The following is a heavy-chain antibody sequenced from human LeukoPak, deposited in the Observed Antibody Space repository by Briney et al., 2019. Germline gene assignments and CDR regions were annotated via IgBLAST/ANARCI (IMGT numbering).Heavy chain of an antibody. J-gene: IGHJ6*02. Sequence: GGSLRLSCAASGFTFSTYNMNWVRKAPGKGPEWVSHISGSSSIIYYADSVKGRFTISRDNAKSSLYLQMNILRDEDTAVYYCARYFGDPQGMDVWGQGTTVTVSS. CDR3: ARYFGDPQGMDV. V-gene: IGHV3-48*02. CDR2: ISGSSSII. CDR1: GFTFSTYN. D-gene: IGHD3-16*01.